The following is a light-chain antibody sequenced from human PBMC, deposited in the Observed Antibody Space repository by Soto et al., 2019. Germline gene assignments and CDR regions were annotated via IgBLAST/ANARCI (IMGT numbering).Light chain of an antibody. Sequence: DVQMTQSPSTLSASVGDRVTITCRASQSVTSWLAWYQQKPGKAPKVLIYDASSLESGVPSRFSGSGSGTEFTLTISSLHPDDFATYYCHHYNSYPGTFGQGTKGEIK. CDR3: HHYNSYPGT. CDR2: DAS. CDR1: QSVTSW. J-gene: IGKJ1*01. V-gene: IGKV1-5*01.